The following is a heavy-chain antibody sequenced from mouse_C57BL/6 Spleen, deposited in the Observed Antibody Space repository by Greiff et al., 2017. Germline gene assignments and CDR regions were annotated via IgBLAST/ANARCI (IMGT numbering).Heavy chain of an antibody. CDR3: ARQEEYDYDREAWFAY. Sequence: EVKLVESGGDLVKPGGSLKLSCAASGFTFSSYGMSWVRQTPDKRLEWVATISSGGSYTYYPDSVKGRFTISRDNAKNTLYLQMSSLKSEDTAMYYGARQEEYDYDREAWFAYWGQGTLVTVSA. V-gene: IGHV5-6*02. CDR2: ISSGGSYT. D-gene: IGHD2-4*01. CDR1: GFTFSSYG. J-gene: IGHJ3*01.